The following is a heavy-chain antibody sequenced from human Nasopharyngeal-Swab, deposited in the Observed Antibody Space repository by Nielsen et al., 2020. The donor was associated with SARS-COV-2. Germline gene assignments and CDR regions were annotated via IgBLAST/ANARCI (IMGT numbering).Heavy chain of an antibody. CDR1: GFTFSSYG. CDR2: IPYDGSNK. J-gene: IGHJ2*01. CDR3: ARQTGYGDYDWYFDL. Sequence: GGSLRLSCAASGFTFSSYGLHWVRQAPGKGLEWVTVIPYDGSNKYYADSVKGRFTISRDNSKNTLYLQMNSLRAEDTAVYYCARQTGYGDYDWYFDLWGRGTLVTVSS. V-gene: IGHV3-30*03. D-gene: IGHD4-17*01.